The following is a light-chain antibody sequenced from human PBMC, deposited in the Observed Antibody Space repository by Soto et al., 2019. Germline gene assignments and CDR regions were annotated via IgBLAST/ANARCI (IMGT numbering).Light chain of an antibody. CDR3: HQYGRSPWT. Sequence: EIVLTQSPCTLSLSPGQIATLSCSASEGVASNYLAWYQHKPGQSPRLLLFGASNRATGIPDRFSGSGSGADFTLTISRVEPEDFAVYYCHQYGRSPWTLGQGTKVDIK. V-gene: IGKV3-20*01. CDR1: EGVASNY. J-gene: IGKJ1*01. CDR2: GAS.